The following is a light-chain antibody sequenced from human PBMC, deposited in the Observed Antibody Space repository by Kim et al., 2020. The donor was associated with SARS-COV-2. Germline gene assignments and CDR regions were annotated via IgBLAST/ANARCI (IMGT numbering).Light chain of an antibody. V-gene: IGKV3-20*01. Sequence: LVVTQSPGTLSLSPGDKATLSCWASQTVTNNYLAWYQQRPGQAPRLLISHTSTRASGIPARFSGSGSGTDFTLTISRLEPEDFAVYYCQPHGTSPGPFRQGTKVDIK. CDR3: QPHGTSPGP. CDR2: HTS. CDR1: QTVTNNY. J-gene: IGKJ1*01.